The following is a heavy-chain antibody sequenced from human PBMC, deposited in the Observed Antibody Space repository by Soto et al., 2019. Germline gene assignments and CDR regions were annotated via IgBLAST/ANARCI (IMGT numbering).Heavy chain of an antibody. V-gene: IGHV1-69*06. J-gene: IGHJ6*02. CDR1: GGAFSSYA. CDR2: IIPIFGTA. CDR3: ARGYCSSTSCQAPYYYYYGMDV. D-gene: IGHD2-2*01. Sequence: SVKVSFKASGGAFSSYAISWVRQAPGQGLEWMGGIIPIFGTANYAQKFQGRVTITADKSTSTAYMELSSLRSEDTAVYYCARGYCSSTSCQAPYYYYYGMDVWGQGTTVTVSS.